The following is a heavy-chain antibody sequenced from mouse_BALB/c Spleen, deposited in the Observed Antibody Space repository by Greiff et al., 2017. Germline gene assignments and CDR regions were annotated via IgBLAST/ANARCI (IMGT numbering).Heavy chain of an antibody. CDR2: INPSSGYT. V-gene: IGHV1-4*02. CDR3: ARPDYYGSSYGY. D-gene: IGHD1-1*01. Sequence: QVQLQQSAAELARPGASVKMSCKASGYTFTSYTMHWVKQRPGQGLEWIGYINPSSGYTEYNQKFKDKTTLTADKSSSTAYMQLSSLTSEDSAVYYCARPDYYGSSYGYWGQGTILTVSS. CDR1: GYTFTSYT. J-gene: IGHJ2*01.